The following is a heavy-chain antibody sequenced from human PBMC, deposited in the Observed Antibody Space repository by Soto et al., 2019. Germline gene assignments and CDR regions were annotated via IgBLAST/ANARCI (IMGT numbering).Heavy chain of an antibody. D-gene: IGHD5-12*01. CDR2: VYHTGAT. CDR3: ARGGNRYSNVASGVGGFVF. V-gene: IGHV4-59*01. CDR1: GASISSSY. J-gene: IGHJ4*02. Sequence: SETLSLTCTVSGASISSSYWSWIRQSPERGLEWIAYVYHTGATNYNPSLKSRVTISLDTSKGQFSLNLTSLTTADTAVYFCARGGNRYSNVASGVGGFVFWGQGSLVTVSS.